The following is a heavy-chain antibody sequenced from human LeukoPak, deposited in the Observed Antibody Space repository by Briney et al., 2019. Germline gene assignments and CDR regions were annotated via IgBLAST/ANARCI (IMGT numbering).Heavy chain of an antibody. CDR3: ARSVVVVAATDWYFDL. CDR1: GGSISSGSYY. CDR2: IYTSGST. V-gene: IGHV4-61*02. J-gene: IGHJ2*01. Sequence: SQTLSLTCTVSGGSISSGSYYWRWIRQPAGKGLEWIGRIYTSGSTNYTPSLKSRVTISVDTSKNQFSLKLSSVTAADTAVYYCARSVVVVAATDWYFDLWGRGTLVTVSS. D-gene: IGHD2-15*01.